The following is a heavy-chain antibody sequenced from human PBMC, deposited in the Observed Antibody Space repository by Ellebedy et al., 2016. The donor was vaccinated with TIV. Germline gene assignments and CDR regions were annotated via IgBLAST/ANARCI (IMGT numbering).Heavy chain of an antibody. CDR1: GFMFSTYE. D-gene: IGHD1-14*01. Sequence: GESLKISCAASGFMFSTYEMNWVRQAPGKGLEWVAHISSSGSTRYYAHSVKGRFTISRDNAKKSLYLQMTSLRVEDTAVYYCTRAPEYYYSGMDVWGQGTTVTVSS. CDR3: TRAPEYYYSGMDV. J-gene: IGHJ6*02. V-gene: IGHV3-48*03. CDR2: ISSSGSTR.